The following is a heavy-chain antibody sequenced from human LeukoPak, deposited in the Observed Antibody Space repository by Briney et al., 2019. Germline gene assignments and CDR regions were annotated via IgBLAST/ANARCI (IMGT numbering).Heavy chain of an antibody. D-gene: IGHD3-10*01. J-gene: IGHJ4*02. CDR1: GYTFTSYG. CDR2: ISAYNGNT. Sequence: ASVKVSCKASGYTFTSYGISWVRQAPGQGLEWMGWISAYNGNTNYAQKLQGRVTMTTDTSTSTAYMELRSLRSDDTAVYYCARANIYYGSGSYPDYWGQGTLVTVSS. V-gene: IGHV1-18*01. CDR3: ARANIYYGSGSYPDY.